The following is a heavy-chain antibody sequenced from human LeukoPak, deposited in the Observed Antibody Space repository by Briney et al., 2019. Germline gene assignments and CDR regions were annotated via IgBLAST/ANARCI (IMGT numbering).Heavy chain of an antibody. CDR1: GDSISGNY. V-gene: IGHV4-59*12. Sequence: PSETLSLTCSVSGDSISGNYWSWLRQPPGKGLEWIGYIYYTGTTNYSPSLKSRVAMSVDTSKNQFSLKLSSVTAADTAVYYCARDGFWSGYYFNWFDPWGQGTLVTVSS. J-gene: IGHJ5*02. CDR3: ARDGFWSGYYFNWFDP. CDR2: IYYTGTT. D-gene: IGHD3-3*01.